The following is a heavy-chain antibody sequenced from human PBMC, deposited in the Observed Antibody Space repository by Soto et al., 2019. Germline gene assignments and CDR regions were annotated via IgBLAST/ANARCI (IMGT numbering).Heavy chain of an antibody. CDR1: GYTFSTYG. V-gene: IGHV1-18*01. J-gene: IGHJ5*02. D-gene: IGHD1-1*01. Sequence: QVQLVQSGAEVKKPGASVKVSCKASGYTFSTYGFSWVRQAPGQGLEWMGWIGADNGDTNYAQNFQGRVTMTTDTSTNTSYMELRSLTSDDTAVYFCAGDWKGAEGFDPWGQGTLVTVSS. CDR2: IGADNGDT. CDR3: AGDWKGAEGFDP.